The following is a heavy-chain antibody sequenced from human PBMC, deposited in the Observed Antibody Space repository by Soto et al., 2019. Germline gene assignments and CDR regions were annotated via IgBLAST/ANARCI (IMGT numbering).Heavy chain of an antibody. CDR3: PKEVLRPDIVVVPAALTFDY. D-gene: IGHD2-2*01. Sequence: GGSLRLSCAASGFTVSSYAMSWGRQAPGKGLEWVSASSGSGGSTYYADSVKGRFTISRDNSKYKLYLQMNSLRAEDTAVYYCPKEVLRPDIVVVPAALTFDYWGQGTLVTVSS. CDR1: GFTVSSYA. CDR2: SSGSGGST. J-gene: IGHJ4*02. V-gene: IGHV3-23*01.